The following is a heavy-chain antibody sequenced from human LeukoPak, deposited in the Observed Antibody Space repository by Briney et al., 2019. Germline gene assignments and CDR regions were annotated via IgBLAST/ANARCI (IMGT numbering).Heavy chain of an antibody. CDR2: IRTKVNGETT. Sequence: GGSLRLSCTASGFTFGDFVMSWVRQTPGKGLEWVGFIRTKVNGETTKYAASVQGRFTISRDDSKSIAYLEMNSLKTEDTAVYYCTTDYQLDYWGQGTLVTVSS. CDR3: TTDYQLDY. J-gene: IGHJ4*02. CDR1: GFTFGDFV. D-gene: IGHD3-16*01. V-gene: IGHV3-49*04.